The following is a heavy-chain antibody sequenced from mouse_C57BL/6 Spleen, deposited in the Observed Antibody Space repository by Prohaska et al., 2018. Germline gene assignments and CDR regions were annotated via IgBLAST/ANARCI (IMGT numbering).Heavy chain of an antibody. Sequence: EVQLLETGGGLVQPGGSRGLSCEGSGFTFSGFWMSWFRQTPGQTMEWIGDINSDGSAINYAPSIKDRFTIFRDNDKSTLDLQMSNVRSEDTATYFCMRYGNYWYVDVWGTGTTVTVSS. D-gene: IGHD2-1*01. CDR2: INSDGSAI. J-gene: IGHJ1*03. V-gene: IGHV11-2*01. CDR1: GFTFSGFW. CDR3: MRYGNYWYVDV.